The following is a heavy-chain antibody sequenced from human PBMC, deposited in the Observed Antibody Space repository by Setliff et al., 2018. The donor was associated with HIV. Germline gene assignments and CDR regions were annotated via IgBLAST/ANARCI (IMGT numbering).Heavy chain of an antibody. Sequence: KPSETLSLTCAVSGYSISSGYYWAWIRQSPGKGLDWIGSIHHSGTTYYNPSLKSRVTMSVDTSKNQFSLKMNSITAADTAVYYCARGPLRGYRPGGQFDHWGQGTLVTVSS. CDR3: ARGPLRGYRPGGQFDH. CDR2: IHHSGTT. J-gene: IGHJ4*02. CDR1: GYSISSGYY. V-gene: IGHV4-38-2*01. D-gene: IGHD5-18*01.